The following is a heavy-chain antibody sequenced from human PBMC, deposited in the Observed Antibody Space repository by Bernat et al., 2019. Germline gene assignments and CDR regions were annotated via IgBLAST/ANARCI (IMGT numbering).Heavy chain of an antibody. CDR2: IIPIFGTA. J-gene: IGHJ3*02. CDR1: GGTFSSYA. CDR3: ARGSFIRDYYDSSGRSDAFDI. V-gene: IGHV1-69*01. Sequence: QVQLVQSGAEVKKPGSSVNVSCKASGGTFSSYAISWVRQAPGQGLEWMGGIIPIFGTANYAQKFQGRVTITADESTSTAYIEMSSLRSEDTAVYYCARGSFIRDYYDSSGRSDAFDIWGQGTMVTVSS. D-gene: IGHD3-22*01.